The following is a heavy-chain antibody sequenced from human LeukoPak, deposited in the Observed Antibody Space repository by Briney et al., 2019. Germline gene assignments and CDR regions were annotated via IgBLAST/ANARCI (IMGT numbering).Heavy chain of an antibody. CDR3: ARAPNCSSTSCCYSAGGYYFDY. V-gene: IGHV4-34*01. Sequence: PSETLSLTCAVYGGSFSGYYWSWIRQPPGKGLEWIGEINHSGSTNYNPSLKSRVTISVDTSKNQFSLKLSSVTAADTAVYYCARAPNCSSTSCCYSAGGYYFDYWGQGTLVTVSS. CDR1: GGSFSGYY. J-gene: IGHJ4*02. D-gene: IGHD2-2*01. CDR2: INHSGST.